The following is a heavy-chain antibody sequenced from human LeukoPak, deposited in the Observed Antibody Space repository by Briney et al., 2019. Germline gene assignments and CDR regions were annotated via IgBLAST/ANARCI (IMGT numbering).Heavy chain of an antibody. CDR1: GGSISSSSYY. Sequence: SETPSLTCTVSGGSISSSSYYWSWIRQPPGKGLEWIGYIYSSGSTNYNPSLKSRVTISVETSKNQFSLKLSSVTAADTAVYYCARGLQNRSSGIRFDVFQIWGQGAMVTVSS. CDR3: ARGLQNRSSGIRFDVFQI. V-gene: IGHV4-61*01. D-gene: IGHD6-6*01. J-gene: IGHJ3*02. CDR2: IYSSGST.